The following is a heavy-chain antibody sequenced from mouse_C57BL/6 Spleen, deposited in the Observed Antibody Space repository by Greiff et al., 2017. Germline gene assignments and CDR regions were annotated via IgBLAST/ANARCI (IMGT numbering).Heavy chain of an antibody. V-gene: IGHV1-42*01. J-gene: IGHJ3*01. Sequence: LKESGPELVKPGASVKISCKASGYSFTGYYMNWVKQSPEKSLEWIGEINPSTGGTTYNQKFKAKATLTVDKSSSTAYMQLKSLTSEDSAVYYCARSGDYDALFAYWGQGTLVTVSA. CDR2: INPSTGGT. CDR3: ARSGDYDALFAY. CDR1: GYSFTGYY. D-gene: IGHD2-4*01.